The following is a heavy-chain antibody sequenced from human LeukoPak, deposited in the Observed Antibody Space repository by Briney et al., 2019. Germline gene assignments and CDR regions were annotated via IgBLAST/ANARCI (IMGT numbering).Heavy chain of an antibody. CDR2: ISYDGSNE. CDR1: GFTLGSYG. J-gene: IGHJ4*02. D-gene: IGHD2-2*01. V-gene: IGHV3-33*05. CDR3: ARGNREDVYWAVPAVEFDY. Sequence: PGGSLRLSCAASGFTLGSYGMQWARQAPGKGLEWVAFISYDGSNESFGDSVKGRFTISRDNSNNTLYLQMKSLRAEDTGVYYCARGNREDVYWAVPAVEFDYWGQGTLVTVPS.